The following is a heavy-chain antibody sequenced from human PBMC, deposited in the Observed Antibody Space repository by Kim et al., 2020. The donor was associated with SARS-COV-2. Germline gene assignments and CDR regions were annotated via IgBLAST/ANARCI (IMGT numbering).Heavy chain of an antibody. Sequence: SETLSLTCAVYGGSFSGYYWSWIRQPPGKGLEWIGEINHSGSTNYNPSLKSRVTISVDTSKNQFSLKLSSVTAADTAVYYCASSTRFGRYWGQGTLVTVSS. CDR2: INHSGST. CDR1: GGSFSGYY. D-gene: IGHD3-16*01. CDR3: ASSTRFGRY. V-gene: IGHV4-34*01. J-gene: IGHJ4*02.